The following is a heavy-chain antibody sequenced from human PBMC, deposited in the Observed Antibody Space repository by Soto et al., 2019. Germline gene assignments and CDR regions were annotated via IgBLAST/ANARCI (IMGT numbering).Heavy chain of an antibody. CDR1: GGTFSSYA. Sequence: GASVKVSCKASGGTFSSYAISWVRQAPGQGLEWMGGIIPIFGTANYAQKFQGRVTITADESTSTAYMELSSLRSEDTAVYYCATLGDYVWGSYRTDYYYGMDVWGKGTTVTVSS. CDR3: ATLGDYVWGSYRTDYYYGMDV. V-gene: IGHV1-69*13. D-gene: IGHD3-16*02. CDR2: IIPIFGTA. J-gene: IGHJ6*04.